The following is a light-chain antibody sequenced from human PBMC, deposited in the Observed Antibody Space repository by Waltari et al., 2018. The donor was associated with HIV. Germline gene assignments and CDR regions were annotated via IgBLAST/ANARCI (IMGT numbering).Light chain of an antibody. CDR1: SGDIGGSYSF. CDR3: SSYTSSHIVI. J-gene: IGLJ2*01. V-gene: IGLV2-14*01. Sequence: QSALTQPASVSGSPGQSITISCTGTSGDIGGSYSFVSWYQPHPAKFPKLIIFEVSNRPSGVSHRFSGSKSANTASLTISGLQPEDEADYYCSSYTSSHIVIFGGGTKVTVL. CDR2: EVS.